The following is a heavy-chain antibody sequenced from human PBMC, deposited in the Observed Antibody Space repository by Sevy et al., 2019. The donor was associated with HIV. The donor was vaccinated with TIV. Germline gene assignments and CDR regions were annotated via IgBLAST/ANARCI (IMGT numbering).Heavy chain of an antibody. Sequence: GGSLRLSCAASAFTFSSYGMHWVRQAPGKGLEWVAVIWYDGSNKYYADSVKGRFTISRDNSKNTLYLQMNSLRAEDTAVYCCARLQGYCSSTSCYNRLELTSAPDYWGQGTLVTVSS. CDR3: ARLQGYCSSTSCYNRLELTSAPDY. J-gene: IGHJ4*02. D-gene: IGHD2-2*02. V-gene: IGHV3-33*01. CDR2: IWYDGSNK. CDR1: AFTFSSYG.